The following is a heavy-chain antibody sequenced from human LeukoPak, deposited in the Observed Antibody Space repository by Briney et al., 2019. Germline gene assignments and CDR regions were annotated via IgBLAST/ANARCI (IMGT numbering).Heavy chain of an antibody. Sequence: GGSLRLSCAASGFTFSSYAMNWVRQAPGKGLEWVSSISRGSDHIFYADSMKGRFTISRDNAKNSLYLQMNSLGAEDTAVYYCTRTQQWLGPYDWFDPWGQGTLVTVSS. V-gene: IGHV3-21*01. CDR3: TRTQQWLGPYDWFDP. CDR2: ISRGSDHI. CDR1: GFTFSSYA. D-gene: IGHD6-19*01. J-gene: IGHJ5*02.